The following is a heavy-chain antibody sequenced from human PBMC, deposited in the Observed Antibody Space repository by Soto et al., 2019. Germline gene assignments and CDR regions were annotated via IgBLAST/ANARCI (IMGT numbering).Heavy chain of an antibody. D-gene: IGHD4-17*01. CDR1: GDSISSSFW. CDR3: ARYDFGTFDY. Sequence: KTSETLSLTCAVSGDSISSSFWWSWVRQPPGKGLEWIGEIYHTESTVYNPSLKSRVTISVDKSKNQFSLNLDSVTAADTAVYYCARYDFGTFDYWRRGILVTVSS. CDR2: IYHTEST. V-gene: IGHV4-4*02. J-gene: IGHJ4*02.